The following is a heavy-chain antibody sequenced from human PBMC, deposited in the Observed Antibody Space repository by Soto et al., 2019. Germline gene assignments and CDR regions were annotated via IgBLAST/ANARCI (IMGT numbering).Heavy chain of an antibody. J-gene: IGHJ6*02. CDR3: TTEGVSYYYDSSIVRYYYGMDV. CDR2: IKSKADGGTT. D-gene: IGHD3-22*01. CDR1: GFTFSNAW. V-gene: IGHV3-15*01. Sequence: EVQLVESGGGLVKPGGSLRLSCAVSGFTFSNAWMSWVRRAPGKGLEWVGRIKSKADGGTTDYAAPVKGRFTISRDDSKNTLYLQMNSLKSEDTAVYYCTTEGVSYYYDSSIVRYYYGMDVWGQGTTVTVSS.